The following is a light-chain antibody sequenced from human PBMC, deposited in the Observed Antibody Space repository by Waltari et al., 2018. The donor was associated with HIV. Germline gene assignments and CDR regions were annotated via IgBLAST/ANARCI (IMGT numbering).Light chain of an antibody. Sequence: NFMLTQPHSVSESPGKTVTISCTGSSGSIGNTYVQWYRRRPGSAPTTVIYADNQRPSGVPDRFSGSIDISSNSASLTISGLRTEDEAEYYCQSYDSDNHVVLGGGTKLTVL. J-gene: IGLJ2*01. CDR3: QSYDSDNHVV. CDR2: ADN. CDR1: SGSIGNTY. V-gene: IGLV6-57*02.